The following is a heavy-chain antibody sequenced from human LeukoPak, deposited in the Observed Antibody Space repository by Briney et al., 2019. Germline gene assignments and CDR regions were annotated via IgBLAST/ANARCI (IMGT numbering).Heavy chain of an antibody. J-gene: IGHJ4*02. Sequence: ETLSLTCNVSGGSISNSYWNWIRQPAGKGLEWIGRSHTSGSTYYIPSLKRRVTMSLDTSNNHFSLKLTSVTAADTALYYCARGLNQYYFDSWGQGILVTVSS. CDR2: SHTSGST. CDR1: GGSISNSY. D-gene: IGHD1-14*01. V-gene: IGHV4-4*07. CDR3: ARGLNQYYFDS.